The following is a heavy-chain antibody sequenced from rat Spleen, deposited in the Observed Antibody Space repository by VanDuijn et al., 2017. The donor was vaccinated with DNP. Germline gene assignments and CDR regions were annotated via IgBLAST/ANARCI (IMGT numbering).Heavy chain of an antibody. D-gene: IGHD4-1*01. CDR2: ISFSGSP. CDR3: VRWVRALDY. V-gene: IGHV3-1*01. CDR1: GYSITSNY. J-gene: IGHJ2*01. Sequence: VQLQESGPGLVKPSQSLSLTCSVTGYSITSNYWGWIRKFPGNKMEYIGHISFSGSPNYNPSLRSLISITRDTSKNQFFLQLNSVTTEDTATYYCVRWVRALDYWGQGVMVTVSS.